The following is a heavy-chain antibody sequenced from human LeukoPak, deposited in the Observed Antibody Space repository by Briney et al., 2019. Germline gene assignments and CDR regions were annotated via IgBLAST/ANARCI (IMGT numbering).Heavy chain of an antibody. CDR1: GFTFSTYG. Sequence: GGSLRLSCAASGFTFSTYGMSWVRQAPGKGLEWVAIIGGSGETTIYGDSVKGRLTISRDNSKNTVYLQMNSLRVEDTAGYYCSKGAPGEGISHFNYWGQGPLATFSS. V-gene: IGHV3-23*01. CDR2: IGGSGETT. CDR3: SKGAPGEGISHFNY. J-gene: IGHJ4*02. D-gene: IGHD3-16*01.